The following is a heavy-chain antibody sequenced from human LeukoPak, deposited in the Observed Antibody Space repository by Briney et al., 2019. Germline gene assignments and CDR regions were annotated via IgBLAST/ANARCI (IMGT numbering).Heavy chain of an antibody. CDR3: ARAQVIGQSVYGC. CDR2: IKPGGSWK. V-gene: IGHV3-7*04. J-gene: IGHJ4*02. Sequence: GITFSSDRMTWFRQAPAKDMEWVANIKPGGSWKYCVDAVESRFTISRDDAKNSLHLQMKGLIAEDTAGQYCARAQVIGQSVYGCWGQRSVVSVSS. CDR1: GITFSSDR. D-gene: IGHD5/OR15-5a*01.